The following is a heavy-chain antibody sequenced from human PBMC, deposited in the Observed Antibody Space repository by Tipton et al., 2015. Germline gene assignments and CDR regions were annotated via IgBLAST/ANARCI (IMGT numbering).Heavy chain of an antibody. CDR1: GFTFSSYA. CDR3: AKQPVLRFLEWPNGMDV. CDR2: ISGYGGSGGRT. Sequence: SGFTFSSYAMSWVRQAPGKGLEWVSAISGYGGSGGRTYYADSVKGRFTIPRDNSKNTLYLQMSSLRVEDTAVYYCAKQPVLRFLEWPNGMDVWGQGTTVTVSS. J-gene: IGHJ6*02. V-gene: IGHV3-23*01. D-gene: IGHD3-3*01.